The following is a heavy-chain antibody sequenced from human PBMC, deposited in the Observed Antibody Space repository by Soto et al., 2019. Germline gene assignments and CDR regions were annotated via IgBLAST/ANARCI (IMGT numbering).Heavy chain of an antibody. CDR1: GDSVSSYNAA. J-gene: IGHJ4*02. V-gene: IGHV6-1*01. Sequence: SQTLSLTCAISGDSVSSYNAAWNWIRQSPSRGLEWLGRTYYRSKWYNDYAVSVRSRITINPDTSKNHFSLQLNSVTPDDTGVYYCAREPVGTYYIDYWGQGTLVTLSS. CDR3: AREPVGTYYIDY. CDR2: TYYRSKWYN. D-gene: IGHD1-1*01.